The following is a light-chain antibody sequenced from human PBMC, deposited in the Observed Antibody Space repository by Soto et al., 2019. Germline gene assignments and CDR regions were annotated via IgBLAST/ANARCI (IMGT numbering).Light chain of an antibody. Sequence: QSALTQPPSASGTPGQTIAISCSGGSSNIGSHTVNWYQQLPGTAPRLLIYSNTQRPSGVPDQFSGSKSGTSASLAISGLQSEYEGDYYCAAWDDSLNGVVFGGGTKVTVL. CDR2: SNT. V-gene: IGLV1-44*01. J-gene: IGLJ2*01. CDR3: AAWDDSLNGVV. CDR1: SSNIGSHT.